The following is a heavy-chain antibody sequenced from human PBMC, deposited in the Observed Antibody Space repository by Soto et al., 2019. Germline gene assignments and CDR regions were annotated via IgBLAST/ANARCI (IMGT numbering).Heavy chain of an antibody. CDR2: IYWDDDK. CDR3: AHSNVDDFWSGYSWNP. Sequence: QMTLKESGPTLVKPTQTLTLTCTFSGFSLSTSGVGVGWIRQPPGKALEWLALIYWDDDKRYSPSLKSRLTITKDTSKNQAVLTMTNMHPVDTATYYCAHSNVDDFWSGYSWNPWGQGTLVTVSS. CDR1: GFSLSTSGVG. J-gene: IGHJ5*02. V-gene: IGHV2-5*02. D-gene: IGHD3-3*01.